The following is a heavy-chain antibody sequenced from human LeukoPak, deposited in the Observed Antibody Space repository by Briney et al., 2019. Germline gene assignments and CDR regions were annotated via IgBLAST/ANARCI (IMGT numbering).Heavy chain of an antibody. Sequence: GGPLRLSCEASGFTFSDYHMSWIRQVPGKGLEWVAYIYSNSRTTYYGDSVKGRFTISRDNARNSLYLQMNSLRAEDTALCYCARDGDTVLTRGYYYYMDVWGKGTTVTVSS. CDR3: ARDGDTVLTRGYYYYMDV. D-gene: IGHD4-23*01. V-gene: IGHV3-11*04. CDR1: GFTFSDYH. J-gene: IGHJ6*03. CDR2: IYSNSRTT.